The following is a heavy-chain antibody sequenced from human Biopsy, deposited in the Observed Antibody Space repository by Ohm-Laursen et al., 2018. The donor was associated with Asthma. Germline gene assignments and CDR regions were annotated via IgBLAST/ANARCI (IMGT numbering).Heavy chain of an antibody. CDR1: GGSISVSNW. CDR2: IYHLGNA. V-gene: IGHV4-4*01. Sequence: PGTLSLTCDVSGGSISVSNWWSWVRQPPGRGLEWIGQIYHLGNANYNPSLKSRVTMSVDKSKNQFSLKLTSVTAADTAVYFYARRWRSYDSSNYYLDQWGQGTLVTVSS. D-gene: IGHD3-22*01. J-gene: IGHJ4*02. CDR3: ARRWRSYDSSNYYLDQ.